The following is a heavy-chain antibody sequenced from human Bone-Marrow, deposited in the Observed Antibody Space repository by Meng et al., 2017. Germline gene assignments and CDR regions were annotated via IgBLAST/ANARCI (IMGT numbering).Heavy chain of an antibody. Sequence: SVKVSCKASGGTFSSYAISWVRQAPGQGLEWMGGIIPIFGTANYAQKFQGRVTITADKSTSTAYMELSSLRSEDTAVYYCARDKRYFDWLSEPEFNNWFDPGGKG. J-gene: IGHJ5*02. CDR2: IIPIFGTA. CDR1: GGTFSSYA. D-gene: IGHD3-9*01. CDR3: ARDKRYFDWLSEPEFNNWFDP. V-gene: IGHV1-69*06.